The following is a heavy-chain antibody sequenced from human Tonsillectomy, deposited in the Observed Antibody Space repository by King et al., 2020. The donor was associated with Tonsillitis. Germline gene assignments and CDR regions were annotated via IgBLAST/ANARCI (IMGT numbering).Heavy chain of an antibody. Sequence: VQLVESGAEVKKPGASVKVSCKTSGYTFTDFHVHWVRQAPGQGLEWMGWIYPGNGGTEYAQKFQGRVTMTRDTSISTVYMDLSGLTSDDTAVYFCVRENWYYDYWGQGTLVTVSS. J-gene: IGHJ4*02. CDR2: IYPGNGGT. D-gene: IGHD2/OR15-2a*01. CDR3: VRENWYYDY. CDR1: GYTFTDFH. V-gene: IGHV1-2*02.